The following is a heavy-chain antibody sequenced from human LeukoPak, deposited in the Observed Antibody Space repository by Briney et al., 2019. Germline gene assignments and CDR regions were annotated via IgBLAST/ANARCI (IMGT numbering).Heavy chain of an antibody. J-gene: IGHJ4*02. CDR2: IIPILGIA. CDR3: ARDSQNYGDFDY. D-gene: IGHD3-10*01. V-gene: IGHV1-69*04. CDR1: GGTFSSYA. Sequence: SVKVSRKASGGTFSSYAISWVRQAPGQGLEWMGRIIPILGIANYAQKFQGRVTITADKSTSTAYMELSSLRSEDTAVYCCARDSQNYGDFDYWGQGTLVTVSS.